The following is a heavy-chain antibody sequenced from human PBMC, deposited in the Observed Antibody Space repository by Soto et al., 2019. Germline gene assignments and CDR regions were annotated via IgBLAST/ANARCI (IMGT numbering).Heavy chain of an antibody. D-gene: IGHD4-17*01. CDR1: GGSISSGGYY. J-gene: IGHJ4*02. V-gene: IGHV4-31*03. CDR3: ARAVLGTVTYYPDY. Sequence: QVQLQESGPGLVKPSQTLSLTCTVSGGSISSGGYYWSWIRQHPGKGLEWIGYIYYSGSTYYNPSLKSRVNISVDTSENQFSLELSSVTAADMAVYYCARAVLGTVTYYPDYWGQGTLVTVSS. CDR2: IYYSGST.